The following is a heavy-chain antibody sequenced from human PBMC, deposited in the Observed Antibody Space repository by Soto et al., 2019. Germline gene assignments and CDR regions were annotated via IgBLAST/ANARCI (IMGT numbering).Heavy chain of an antibody. Sequence: GGSLRLSCAASGFTFSSYWMTWVRQTPGKGLEWVANIKKDGSEKYYVDSVKGRFTISRDNPKNSLYLQMNSLRAEDTAVYYCARAPGPYDYGDPDDAFDIWGQGTMVTVSS. CDR3: ARAPGPYDYGDPDDAFDI. V-gene: IGHV3-7*01. J-gene: IGHJ3*02. CDR2: IKKDGSEK. D-gene: IGHD4-17*01. CDR1: GFTFSSYW.